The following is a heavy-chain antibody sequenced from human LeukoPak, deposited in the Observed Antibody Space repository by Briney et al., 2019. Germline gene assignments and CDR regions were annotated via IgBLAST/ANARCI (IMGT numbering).Heavy chain of an antibody. CDR1: GYTFSGYY. Sequence: ASVKVSCKASGYTFSGYYMHWVRQAPGQGLEWMGWINPNSGGTNYAQKFQGRVTMTRGTSISTAYMELSRPRSDDTAVYYCASSLCSGGSCHPNLDAFGIWGQGTMVTVSS. CDR3: ASSLCSGGSCHPNLDAFGI. J-gene: IGHJ3*02. CDR2: INPNSGGT. V-gene: IGHV1-2*02. D-gene: IGHD2-15*01.